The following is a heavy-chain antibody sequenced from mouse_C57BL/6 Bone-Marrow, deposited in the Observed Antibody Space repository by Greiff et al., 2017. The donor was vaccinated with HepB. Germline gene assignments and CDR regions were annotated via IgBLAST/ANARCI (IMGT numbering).Heavy chain of an antibody. CDR3: ARNYYGSSYYAMDY. V-gene: IGHV8-12*01. J-gene: IGHJ4*01. D-gene: IGHD1-1*01. CDR2: IYWDDDK. CDR1: GFSLSTSGMG. Sequence: QVQLKESGPGILQSSQTLSLTCSFSGFSLSTSGMGVSWIRQPSGKGLEWLAHIYWDDDKRYNPSLKSRLTISKDTSRNQVFLKITSVDTADTATYYCARNYYGSSYYAMDYWGQGTSVTVSS.